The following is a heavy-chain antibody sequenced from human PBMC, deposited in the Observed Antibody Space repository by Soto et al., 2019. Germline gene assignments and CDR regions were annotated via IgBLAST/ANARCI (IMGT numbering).Heavy chain of an antibody. Sequence: EVQLLESGGGLVQPGGSLRLSCAPSGFTFSSYAMSWVRRAPGKGLEWVSALSASGTSTYYADSVKGRFTISRDNSKNTLYLQLNSLGAEDTAVYYCAKDRVTTVTTKTFDYWGQGTLVTVSS. CDR1: GFTFSSYA. CDR3: AKDRVTTVTTKTFDY. D-gene: IGHD4-17*01. J-gene: IGHJ4*02. V-gene: IGHV3-23*01. CDR2: LSASGTST.